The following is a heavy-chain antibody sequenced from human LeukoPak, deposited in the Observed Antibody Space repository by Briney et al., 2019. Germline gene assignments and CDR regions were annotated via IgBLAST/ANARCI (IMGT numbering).Heavy chain of an antibody. CDR3: TRDIGSLRQDV. D-gene: IGHD1-26*01. CDR1: GASISSTSYC. J-gene: IGHJ6*03. CDR2: INHSGST. Sequence: SETLSLTCTVSGASISSTSYCWSWLRQPPGKGLEWIGEINHSGSTNYNPSLKSRVTISVDTSKNQFSLKLNSVTAADTAVYYCTRDIGSLRQDVWGKGTTVTVS. V-gene: IGHV4-39*07.